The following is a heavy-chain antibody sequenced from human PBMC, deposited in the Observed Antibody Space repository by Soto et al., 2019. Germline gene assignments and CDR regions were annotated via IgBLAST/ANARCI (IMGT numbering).Heavy chain of an antibody. Sequence: GGSLRLSCAASGFTFSSYAMSWVRQAPGKGLEWVSAISGSGGSTYYADSVKGRFTISRGNSKNTLYLQMNSLRAEDEAVDYCAKVSGEAVACYYGMDVWGQGTTVTVSS. CDR1: GFTFSSYA. CDR3: AKVSGEAVACYYGMDV. V-gene: IGHV3-23*01. CDR2: ISGSGGST. J-gene: IGHJ6*02. D-gene: IGHD6-19*01.